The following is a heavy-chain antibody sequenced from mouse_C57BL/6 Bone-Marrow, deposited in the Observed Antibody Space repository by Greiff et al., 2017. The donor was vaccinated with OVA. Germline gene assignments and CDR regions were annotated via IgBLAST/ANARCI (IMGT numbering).Heavy chain of an antibody. V-gene: IGHV1-76*01. Sequence: QVQLQQSGAELVRPGASVKLSCKASGYTFTDYYISWVKQRPGQGLEWIARIYPGSGNTYYNEKFKGKATLTAEKSSSTAYMQLSSLTSDDSAVDVCERSERLRDYFDCWGQGTALTVSS. CDR1: GYTFTDYY. D-gene: IGHD2-2*01. CDR2: IYPGSGNT. CDR3: ERSERLRDYFDC. J-gene: IGHJ2*01.